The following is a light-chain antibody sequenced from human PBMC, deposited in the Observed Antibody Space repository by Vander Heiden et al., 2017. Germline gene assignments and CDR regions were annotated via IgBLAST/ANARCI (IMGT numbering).Light chain of an antibody. CDR2: DAS. J-gene: IGKJ3*01. CDR1: QDISNY. V-gene: IGKV1-33*01. CDR3: QQYDNLPIFT. Sequence: DIQMTQSPSSLSASVGDRVNITCQASQDISNYLNWYQQKPGKAPKLLIYDASHLETGVPSRFSGSGSGTDFTFTISSLQPEDIATYYCQQYDNLPIFTFGPGTKVDLK.